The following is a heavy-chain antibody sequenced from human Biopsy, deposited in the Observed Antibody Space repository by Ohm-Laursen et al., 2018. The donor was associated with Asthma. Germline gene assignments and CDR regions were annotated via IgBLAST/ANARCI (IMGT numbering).Heavy chain of an antibody. D-gene: IGHD3-10*01. V-gene: IGHV3-9*01. J-gene: IGHJ4*02. CDR1: GFSLDDYA. CDR3: ARERAGYYGSGSYLGY. CDR2: ISWNSGSS. Sequence: SLRLSCAASGFSLDDYAMYWVRQGPGKGLEWVAGISWNSGSSAYADSVKGRFTISRDNAKNSLYLQMTSLGPADTAVYYCARERAGYYGSGSYLGYWGQGTLVTVSS.